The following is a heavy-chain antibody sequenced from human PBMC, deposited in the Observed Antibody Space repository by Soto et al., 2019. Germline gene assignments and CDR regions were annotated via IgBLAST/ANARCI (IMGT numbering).Heavy chain of an antibody. CDR3: ARALTPPLFGVASGPTDC. CDR1: GFTFGSYA. V-gene: IGHV3-30*03. CDR2: IAYDGDTK. D-gene: IGHD3-3*01. J-gene: IGHJ4*02. Sequence: QVQLVESGGGVVQPGRSLRLSCAASGFTFGSYAMHWVRQAPGKGLEWVALIAYDGDTKSYIDSVKGRFTISRDNSKDTLYRQMTSLTPEDTAFYFRARALTPPLFGVASGPTDCWGEGTVVAVSS.